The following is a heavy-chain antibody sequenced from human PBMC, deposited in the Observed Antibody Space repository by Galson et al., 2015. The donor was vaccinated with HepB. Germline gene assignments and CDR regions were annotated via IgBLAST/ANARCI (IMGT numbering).Heavy chain of an antibody. CDR1: GFTFSSYG. V-gene: IGHV3-30*18. CDR3: AKVVLSWGADYYGMDV. Sequence: SLRLSCAASGFTFSSYGMHWVRQAPGKGLEWVALMSYDGSNKYYADSVKGRFTISRDYSKNTLYLQMNSLRAEDTAVYYCAKVVLSWGADYYGMDVWGQGTTVTVSS. D-gene: IGHD3-16*01. J-gene: IGHJ6*02. CDR2: MSYDGSNK.